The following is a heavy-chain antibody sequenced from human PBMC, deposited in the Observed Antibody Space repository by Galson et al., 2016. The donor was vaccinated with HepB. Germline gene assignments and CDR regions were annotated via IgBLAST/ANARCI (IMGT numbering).Heavy chain of an antibody. Sequence: SLRLSCAASGFRFSGYAMTWVRQAPGKGLEWVSGISGSGEHISYADNVKGRLTISRDNSKTTLYVQMTSLRVEDTAVYYCAKGSIWVSAALYGMDVWGQGTTITVSS. V-gene: IGHV3-23*01. CDR1: GFRFSGYA. D-gene: IGHD2-21*01. CDR3: AKGSIWVSAALYGMDV. CDR2: ISGSGEHI. J-gene: IGHJ6*02.